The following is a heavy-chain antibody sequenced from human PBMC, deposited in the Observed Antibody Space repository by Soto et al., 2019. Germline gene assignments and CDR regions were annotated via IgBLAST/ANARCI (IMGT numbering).Heavy chain of an antibody. Sequence: GASVKVSCKASGYTFTSYGISWVRQAPGQGLEWMGWISAYNGNTNYAQKLQGRVTMTTDTSTSTAYMELRSLRSDDTAVYYCARDVGGIAAAGFLYFDNWGQGTLVTVAS. CDR1: GYTFTSYG. V-gene: IGHV1-18*01. CDR3: ARDVGGIAAAGFLYFDN. CDR2: ISAYNGNT. J-gene: IGHJ4*02. D-gene: IGHD6-13*01.